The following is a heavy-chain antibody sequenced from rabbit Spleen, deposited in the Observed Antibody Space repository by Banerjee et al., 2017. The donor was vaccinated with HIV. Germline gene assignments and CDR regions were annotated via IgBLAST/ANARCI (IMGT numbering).Heavy chain of an antibody. D-gene: IGHD8-1*01. CDR2: IAGSSSDFT. V-gene: IGHV1S40*01. CDR1: GFSFSSSDY. Sequence: QSLEESGGDLVKPGASLTLTCTAAGFSFSSSDYMCWVRQAPGKGLEWISCIAGSSSDFTYSATWAKGRFTCSKTSSTTVTLQMTSLTVADTAPYFCARDTGSSFSSYGMDLWGQGTLVTVS. CDR3: ARDTGSSFSSYGMDL. J-gene: IGHJ6*01.